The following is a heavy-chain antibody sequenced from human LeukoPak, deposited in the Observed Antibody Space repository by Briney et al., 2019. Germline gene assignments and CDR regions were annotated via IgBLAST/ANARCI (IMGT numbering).Heavy chain of an antibody. J-gene: IGHJ4*02. Sequence: GGSLRLSCTTSGFTFGDYAVSWVRQAPGKGLEWVGFIRSKAYGGTTDYAASMKGRFTISRDDSKSIAYLQMNSLKTEDTAVYYCARVGYSSGKYHFFDYWGQGTLVTVSS. CDR3: ARVGYSSGKYHFFDY. CDR2: IRSKAYGGTT. CDR1: GFTFGDYA. V-gene: IGHV3-49*04. D-gene: IGHD1-26*01.